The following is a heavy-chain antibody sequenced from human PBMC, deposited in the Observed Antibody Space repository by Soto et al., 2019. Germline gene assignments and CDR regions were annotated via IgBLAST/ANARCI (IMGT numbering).Heavy chain of an antibody. CDR1: GDSISSDSYW. CDR3: ARHVGTGLWYFDY. D-gene: IGHD3-10*01. J-gene: IGHJ4*02. Sequence: QLQLQESGPGLVKPSETLSLNCAVSGDSISSDSYWWGWIRQPPGKGLEWIGSVFSSGATYYNPTFKIRLTIAVDTSKNQFSLTRTSMTAADTAVYYWARHVGTGLWYFDYWGQGSLVTVSS. V-gene: IGHV4-39*01. CDR2: VFSSGAT.